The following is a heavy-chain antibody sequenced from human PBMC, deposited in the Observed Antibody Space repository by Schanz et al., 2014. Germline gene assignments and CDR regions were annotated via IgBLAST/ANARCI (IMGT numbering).Heavy chain of an antibody. CDR1: GFTFSDYY. D-gene: IGHD2-15*01. CDR2: ISGTTTYT. CDR3: AKGMGYCSGGTCYDYYYYGLDV. J-gene: IGHJ6*02. Sequence: QVQLVESGGGLVKPGGSLRLSCAASGFTFSDYYMSWIRQAPGKGLEWVSYISGTTTYTNYADSVKGRFTISRDNAKISLYVQMNSLSADDTAVFYCAKGMGYCSGGTCYDYYYYGLDVWGQGTTVTVSS. V-gene: IGHV3-11*05.